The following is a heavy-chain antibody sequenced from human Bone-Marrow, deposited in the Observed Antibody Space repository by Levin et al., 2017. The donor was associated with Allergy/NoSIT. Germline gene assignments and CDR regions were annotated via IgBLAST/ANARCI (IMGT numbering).Heavy chain of an antibody. CDR1: GYTFSNFG. CDR2: ISTSDGNT. J-gene: IGHJ4*02. Sequence: ASVKVSCKASGYTFSNFGINWVRQAPGEGFEWVGWISTSDGNTKFAQRFQGRVTLTTETSTSTAYMELRGLKFDDTAVYYCTRGVSTWGQGTPVIVSS. CDR3: TRGVST. D-gene: IGHD5/OR15-5a*01. V-gene: IGHV1-18*01.